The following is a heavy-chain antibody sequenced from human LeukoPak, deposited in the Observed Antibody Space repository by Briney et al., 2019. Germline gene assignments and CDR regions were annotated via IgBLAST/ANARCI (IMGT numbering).Heavy chain of an antibody. CDR1: GASISSYY. CDR3: ARGRGIYSSSWSWFDP. V-gene: IGHV4-4*07. J-gene: IGHJ5*02. D-gene: IGHD6-13*01. Sequence: PSETLSLTCTVSGASISSYYWSWIRQPAGKGLEWIGRIYTSGRTNYNPSLKSRATMSPDTSRNQFSLKLGSVTAADTAMYYCARGRGIYSSSWSWFDPWGQGTLVTVSS. CDR2: IYTSGRT.